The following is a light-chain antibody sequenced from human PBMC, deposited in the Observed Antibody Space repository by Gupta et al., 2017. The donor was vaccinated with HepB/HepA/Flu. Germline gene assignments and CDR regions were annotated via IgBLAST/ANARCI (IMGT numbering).Light chain of an antibody. J-gene: IGLJ1*01. CDR2: KNN. V-gene: IGLV10-54*04. CDR3: SEWDSSLNGQV. Sequence: AGLTQPPSVSTGLRQTATLTCTGNSNNVGHEGAVWLQQHQGHPPKLLTYKNNDRPSGISERFSASRSGNTASLTITEVQPEDEADYYCSEWDSSLNGQVFGTGTKVTVL. CDR1: SNNVGHEG.